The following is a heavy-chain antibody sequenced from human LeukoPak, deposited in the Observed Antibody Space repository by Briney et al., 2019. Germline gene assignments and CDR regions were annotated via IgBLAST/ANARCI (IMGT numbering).Heavy chain of an antibody. J-gene: IGHJ4*02. D-gene: IGHD5-24*01. CDR2: ISYDGSNK. Sequence: GGSLRLSCAASGFTFSSYGMHWVRQAPGKGLEWVAVISYDGSNKYYADSVKGRFTISRDNSKNTLYLQMNSLRAEDTAVYYCAREMRDGYNPPLDYWGQGTLVTVSS. V-gene: IGHV3-30*03. CDR1: GFTFSSYG. CDR3: AREMRDGYNPPLDY.